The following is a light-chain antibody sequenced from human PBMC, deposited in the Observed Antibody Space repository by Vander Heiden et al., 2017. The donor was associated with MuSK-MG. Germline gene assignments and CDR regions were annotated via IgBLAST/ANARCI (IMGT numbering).Light chain of an antibody. CDR2: SNN. V-gene: IGLV1-44*01. Sequence: QSVLTQPPSASGTPGQRVTLSCSGSSSNIGSNTVNWYQQLPGTAPKLLIYSNNQRPSGVPDRFSGSKSGTSASLAISGLQSEDEADYYCAAWDDSLNGRVFDGGTKLTVL. J-gene: IGLJ3*02. CDR3: AAWDDSLNGRV. CDR1: SSNIGSNT.